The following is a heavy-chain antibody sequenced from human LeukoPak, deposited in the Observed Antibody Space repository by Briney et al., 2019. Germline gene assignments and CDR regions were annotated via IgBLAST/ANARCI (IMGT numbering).Heavy chain of an antibody. D-gene: IGHD6-19*01. CDR3: AKDRYSSGWYSDFDY. J-gene: IGHJ4*02. V-gene: IGHV3-30*18. CDR1: GFTFSNYA. CDR2: ISDDGSNK. Sequence: GGSLRLSCAASGFTFSNYAMHWVRQAPGKGLEWVAVISDDGSNKYYEDSVKGRFTISRDNSKNTVYLQMNSLRAEDTAVYYCAKDRYSSGWYSDFDYWGQGTLVTVSS.